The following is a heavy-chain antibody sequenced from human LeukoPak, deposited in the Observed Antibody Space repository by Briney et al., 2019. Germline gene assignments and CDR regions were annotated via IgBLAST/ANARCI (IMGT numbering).Heavy chain of an antibody. CDR2: ISGDGGST. CDR1: GFTFDDYA. Sequence: PGGSLRLSCAASGFTFDDYAMRWVRQAPGKGLEWVSLISGDGGSTYYADSVKGRFTISRDNSKNSLYLQMNSLRTEDTALYYCAKDWRILTGYSYYYYGMDVWGQGTTVTVSS. CDR3: AKDWRILTGYSYYYYGMDV. D-gene: IGHD3-9*01. V-gene: IGHV3-43*02. J-gene: IGHJ6*02.